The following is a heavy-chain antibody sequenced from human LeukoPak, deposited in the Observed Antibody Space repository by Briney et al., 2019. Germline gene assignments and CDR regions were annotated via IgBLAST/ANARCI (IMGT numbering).Heavy chain of an antibody. CDR3: ARPALGAFDI. J-gene: IGHJ3*02. Sequence: SETLSLTCTVSGGSISSSSYYWGWIRQSPGKGLEWIRSIYYSGSTYYNPSLKSRVTISVDTSKNQFSLKVSSVTAAETAVYYCARPALGAFDIWGQGTMVTVSS. CDR1: GGSISSSSYY. D-gene: IGHD2-15*01. V-gene: IGHV4-39*01. CDR2: IYYSGST.